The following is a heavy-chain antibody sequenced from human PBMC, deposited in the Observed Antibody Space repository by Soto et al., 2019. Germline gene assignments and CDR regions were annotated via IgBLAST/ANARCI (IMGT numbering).Heavy chain of an antibody. CDR2: IYYSGST. CDR1: GGSVSSGSYY. D-gene: IGHD3-22*01. V-gene: IGHV4-61*01. Sequence: SETLSLTCTVSGGSVSSGSYYWSWIRQPPGKGLEWIGYIYYSGSTNYNPSLKSRATISVDTSKNQFSLKLSSVTAADTAVYYCARVQRYYYDSSGYYHDYWGQGTLVPVSS. J-gene: IGHJ4*02. CDR3: ARVQRYYYDSSGYYHDY.